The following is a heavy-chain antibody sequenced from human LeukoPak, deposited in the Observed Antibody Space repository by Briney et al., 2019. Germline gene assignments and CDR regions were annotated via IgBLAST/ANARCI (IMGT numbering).Heavy chain of an antibody. D-gene: IGHD2-8*01. CDR3: ACTHRNHAIMGGYFDY. J-gene: IGHJ4*02. V-gene: IGHV3-30*04. CDR1: GLTFNSYA. Sequence: GRSLRLSGAASGLTFNSYAMHWVRQAPGKGLEWVASLSNDATNKYYANSVKGRFTISRDNSKNTLYLQMSSLGAEDTAVYYCACTHRNHAIMGGYFDYWGQGMLVTVSS. CDR2: LSNDATNK.